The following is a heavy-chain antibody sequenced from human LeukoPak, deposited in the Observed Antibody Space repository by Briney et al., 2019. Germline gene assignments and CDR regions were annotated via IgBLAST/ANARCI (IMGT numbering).Heavy chain of an antibody. V-gene: IGHV3-23*01. CDR2: ISGSGDGT. CDR3: AKQEGWELGDYYFDY. CDR1: EFRFGDFA. J-gene: IGHJ4*02. Sequence: GSLRLSCVASEFRFGDFAMSWVRLAPGKGLEWVSSISGSGDGTYYADSVKGRFTISRDNSRNTMYLQTNSLRAEDTALYYCAKQEGWELGDYYFDYWGQGTLVTVSS. D-gene: IGHD1-26*01.